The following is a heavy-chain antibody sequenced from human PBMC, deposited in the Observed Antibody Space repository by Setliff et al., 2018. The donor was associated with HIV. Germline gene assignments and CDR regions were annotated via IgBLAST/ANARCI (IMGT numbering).Heavy chain of an antibody. V-gene: IGHV1-18*01. Sequence: ASVKVSCKASGYGFTNFGISWVRLAPGQRLEWMGWFSPYHGTTDYAQKFQGRVTMTADTSTRTAYLELRTVRSDDTAVYYCTRGSGPRVVVAAAFDYWGQGTLVTVSS. CDR3: TRGSGPRVVVAAAFDY. J-gene: IGHJ4*02. CDR2: FSPYHGTT. D-gene: IGHD2-15*01. CDR1: GYGFTNFG.